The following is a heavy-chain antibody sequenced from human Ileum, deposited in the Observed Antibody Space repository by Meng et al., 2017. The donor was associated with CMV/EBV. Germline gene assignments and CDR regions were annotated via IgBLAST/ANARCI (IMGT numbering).Heavy chain of an antibody. CDR1: GFSLSSYGVG. CDR3: AHRLKGYGWNDWDFDY. D-gene: IGHD1-1*01. V-gene: IGHV2-5*02. CDR2: IYWDNDN. Sequence: QITVQESGPTLVKPTQTLTLTCTFSGFSLSSYGVGVGWFRQPPGKAPEWLTLIYWDNDNRYSPNLKSRISVSKDTSKNQALLTMTNMDPVDTATYYCAHRLKGYGWNDWDFDYWGQGILVTVSS. J-gene: IGHJ4*02.